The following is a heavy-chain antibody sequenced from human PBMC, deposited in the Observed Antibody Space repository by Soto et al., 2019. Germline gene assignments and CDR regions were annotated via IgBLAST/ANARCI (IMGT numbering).Heavy chain of an antibody. CDR1: GFTFSSYA. Sequence: GSLRLSCAASGFTFSSYAMTWGRQGPGKGLECVSVITYNGDNTYYADSVKARFTISRDNSKDTVHLQMNSLRAEDTAVYYCARYIRGTTVFYFDFWGPGVLVTVSS. J-gene: IGHJ4*02. CDR2: ITYNGDNT. V-gene: IGHV3-23*01. CDR3: ARYIRGTTVFYFDF. D-gene: IGHD1-1*01.